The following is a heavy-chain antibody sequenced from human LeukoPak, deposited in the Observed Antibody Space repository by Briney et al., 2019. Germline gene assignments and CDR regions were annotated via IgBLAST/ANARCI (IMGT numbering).Heavy chain of an antibody. CDR2: ISSSGSTI. J-gene: IGHJ6*02. CDR3: ARETSLYYGMDV. V-gene: IGHV3-11*01. CDR1: GFTFSDYY. Sequence: PGGSLRLSCAASGFTFSDYYMSWIRQAPGKGLEWVSYISSSGSTIYYADSVKGRFTISRDNAKNSLYLQMNSLRVGDTAVYYCARETSLYYGMDVWGQGTTVTVSS.